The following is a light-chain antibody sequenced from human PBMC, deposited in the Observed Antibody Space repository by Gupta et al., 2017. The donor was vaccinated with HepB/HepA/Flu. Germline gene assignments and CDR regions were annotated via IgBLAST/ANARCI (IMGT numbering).Light chain of an antibody. J-gene: IGLJ1*01. Sequence: QSALTQPPSASGSPGQSVTISCTGSSSDVGAYNGVSWYQQHPGKAPKLMIYEVNKRPSGVPDRFSGSKSGNTASLTVSGLQAEDEADYYCTSDAGTNSFYVFGTGTTVTVL. CDR3: TSDAGTNSFYV. CDR1: SSDVGAYNG. V-gene: IGLV2-8*01. CDR2: EVN.